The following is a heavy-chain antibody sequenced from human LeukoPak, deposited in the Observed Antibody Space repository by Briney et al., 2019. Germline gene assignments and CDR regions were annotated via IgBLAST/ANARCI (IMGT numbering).Heavy chain of an antibody. Sequence: GGSLRLSCAASGFTFSSYEMNWVRQAPGKGLEWVGRIKSKTSGGTTDYAAPVKGRFTISRDDSDNTLYLQMDSLNTEDTAVYYCITGFNWGQGTLVTVSS. CDR3: ITGFN. V-gene: IGHV3-15*01. CDR2: IKSKTSGGTT. J-gene: IGHJ4*02. CDR1: GFTFSSYE.